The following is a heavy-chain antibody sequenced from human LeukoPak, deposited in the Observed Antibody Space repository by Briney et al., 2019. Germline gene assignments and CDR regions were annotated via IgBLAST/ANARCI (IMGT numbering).Heavy chain of an antibody. Sequence: SETLSLTCAVYGGSFSGYYWSWIRQPPGKGLEWIGGINHSGSTNYNPSLKSRVTISVDTSKNQFSLKLSSVTAADTAVYYCARARLDHDYGDYSLDYWGQGTLVTVSS. J-gene: IGHJ4*02. V-gene: IGHV4-34*01. D-gene: IGHD4-17*01. CDR1: GGSFSGYY. CDR3: ARARLDHDYGDYSLDY. CDR2: INHSGST.